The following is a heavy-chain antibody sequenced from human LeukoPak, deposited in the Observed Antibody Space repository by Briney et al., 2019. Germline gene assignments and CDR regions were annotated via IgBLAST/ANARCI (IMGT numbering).Heavy chain of an antibody. D-gene: IGHD3-22*01. Sequence: GASVKVSGRASGYIFTDYYMHWVRQAPGQRLEWMGRINPNSGGTNYAQKFQGRVTMTRDTSISTAYMELSRLRSDDTAVYYCARGYYDSSGFGYGMDVWGQGTTVTVSS. CDR1: GYIFTDYY. V-gene: IGHV1-2*06. CDR3: ARGYYDSSGFGYGMDV. CDR2: INPNSGGT. J-gene: IGHJ6*02.